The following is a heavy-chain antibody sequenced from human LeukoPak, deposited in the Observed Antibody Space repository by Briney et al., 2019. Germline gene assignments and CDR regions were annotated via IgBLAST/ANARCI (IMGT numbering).Heavy chain of an antibody. J-gene: IGHJ4*02. Sequence: GVSLRLSCVASGFDVNDNFMLWIRQAPGQGLEWISIIYASGGAFHSESVKGRFSAFRDTSKNTIFLQMNNLRAADTAMYYCVRRHDYWGQGTLVTVPS. CDR3: VRRHDY. CDR1: GFDVNDNF. V-gene: IGHV3-53*01. CDR2: IYASGGA.